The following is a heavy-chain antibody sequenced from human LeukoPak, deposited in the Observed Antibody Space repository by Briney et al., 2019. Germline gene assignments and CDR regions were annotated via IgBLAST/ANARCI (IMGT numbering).Heavy chain of an antibody. J-gene: IGHJ1*01. CDR1: GYTFTSYG. CDR2: ISAYNGNT. D-gene: IGHD3-3*01. CDR3: ARDDFWSGCPTEYFQH. V-gene: IGHV1-18*01. Sequence: ASVKVSCKASGYTFTSYGISWVRQAPGQGLEWMGWISAYNGNTNYAQKLQGRVTMTTDTSTSTAYMDLRSLRSDDTAVYYCARDDFWSGCPTEYFQHWGQGTLVTVSS.